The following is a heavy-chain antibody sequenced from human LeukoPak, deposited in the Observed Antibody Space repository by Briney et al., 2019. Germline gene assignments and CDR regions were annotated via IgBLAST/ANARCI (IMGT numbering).Heavy chain of an antibody. CDR1: GGSISSYY. Sequence: SETLSLTCTVSGGSISSYYWSWIRQPAGKGLEWIGRIYTSGSTNYNPSLKSRVTMSVDTSKNQFSLKLSSVTAADTAVYYCARDYSSGSHVSIFDYWGQGTLVTVSS. V-gene: IGHV4-4*07. J-gene: IGHJ4*02. CDR3: ARDYSSGSHVSIFDY. D-gene: IGHD1-26*01. CDR2: IYTSGST.